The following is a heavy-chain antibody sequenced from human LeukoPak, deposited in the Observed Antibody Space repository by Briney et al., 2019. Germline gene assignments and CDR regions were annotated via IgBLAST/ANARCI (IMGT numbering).Heavy chain of an antibody. CDR2: IYYSGST. V-gene: IGHV4-59*08. Sequence: PSETLSLTCTVSGGSISSYYWSWIRQPPGKGLEWIGYIYYSGSTNYNPSLKSRVTISVDTSKNQFSLKLSSVTAADTAVYYCAKRVVAATFLVNAFDIWGQGTMVTVSS. D-gene: IGHD2-15*01. J-gene: IGHJ3*02. CDR1: GGSISSYY. CDR3: AKRVVAATFLVNAFDI.